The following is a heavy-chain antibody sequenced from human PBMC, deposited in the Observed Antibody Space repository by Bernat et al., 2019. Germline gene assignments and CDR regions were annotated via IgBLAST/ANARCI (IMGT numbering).Heavy chain of an antibody. CDR2: IDPSDSYT. D-gene: IGHD3-3*01. Sequence: EVQLVQSGAEVKKPGESLRISCKGSGYSFTSYWISWVRQMPGKGLEWMGRIDPSDSYTNYSPSFQGHVTISADKSISTAYLQWSSLKASDTAMYYCARLEHTYYDFWSGYYNRDAEKQEFDPWGQGTLVTVSS. V-gene: IGHV5-10-1*03. CDR1: GYSFTSYW. J-gene: IGHJ5*02. CDR3: ARLEHTYYDFWSGYYNRDAEKQEFDP.